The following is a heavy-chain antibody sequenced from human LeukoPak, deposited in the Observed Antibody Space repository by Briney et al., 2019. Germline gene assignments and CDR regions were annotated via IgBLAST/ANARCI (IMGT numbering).Heavy chain of an antibody. CDR2: IYSGGTT. V-gene: IGHV3-53*01. CDR1: GFTVSGNY. CDR3: ARVKGHYLRANNWFDP. D-gene: IGHD2/OR15-2a*01. Sequence: GGSLRLSCAVSGFTVSGNYMSWVRQAPGKGLEWVSLIYSGGTTYYADSVKGRFTISRDNSKNTLYLQMNSLRAEDTAVYYCARVKGHYLRANNWFDPWGQGTLVTVSS. J-gene: IGHJ5*02.